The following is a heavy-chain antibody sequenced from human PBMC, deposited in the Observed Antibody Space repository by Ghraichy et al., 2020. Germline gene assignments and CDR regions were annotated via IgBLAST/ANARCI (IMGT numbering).Heavy chain of an antibody. Sequence: GESLNISCAASGFTFSSYAMHWVRQAPGKGLEWVAVISYDGSNKYYADSVKGRFTISRDNSKNTLYLQMNSLRAEDTAVYYCARDRSLAYCGGDCSTYFDYWGQGTLVTVSS. CDR1: GFTFSSYA. J-gene: IGHJ4*02. D-gene: IGHD2-21*02. V-gene: IGHV3-30-3*01. CDR3: ARDRSLAYCGGDCSTYFDY. CDR2: ISYDGSNK.